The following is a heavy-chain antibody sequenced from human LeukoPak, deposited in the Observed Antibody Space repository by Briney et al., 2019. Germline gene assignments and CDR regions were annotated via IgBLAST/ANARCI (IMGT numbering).Heavy chain of an antibody. D-gene: IGHD3-22*01. CDR1: GYTFTSYD. J-gene: IGHJ6*02. CDR2: MNPNSGNT. Sequence: ASVKVSCKASGYTFTSYDINWVRQATGQGLEWMGWMNPNSGNTGYAQKFQGRVTMTRSTSISTAYMELSSLRSEDTAVYYCARGPIEYYYDSSGYAFPYYYYGMDVWGQGTTVTVSS. CDR3: ARGPIEYYYDSSGYAFPYYYYGMDV. V-gene: IGHV1-8*01.